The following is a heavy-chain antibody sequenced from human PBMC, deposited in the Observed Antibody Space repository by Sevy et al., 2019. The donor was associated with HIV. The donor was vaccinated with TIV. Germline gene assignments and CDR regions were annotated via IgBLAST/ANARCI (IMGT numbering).Heavy chain of an antibody. CDR3: ARGSRGTFGS. V-gene: IGHV3-74*01. D-gene: IGHD1-26*01. CDR2: INSDGEMI. CDR1: GFTFTSDW. Sequence: GGSLRLSCAASGFTFTSDWMHWVRQPPGKVLAWVSHINSDGEMIRYADSVKGRFTTSRDNAKNILYLQMNNLRAEDTAVYYCARGSRGTFGSWGQGTLITVSS. J-gene: IGHJ4*02.